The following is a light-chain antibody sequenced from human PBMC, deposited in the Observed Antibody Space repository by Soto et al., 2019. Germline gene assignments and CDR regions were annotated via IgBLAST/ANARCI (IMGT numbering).Light chain of an antibody. CDR3: QQINSYPPIT. Sequence: AIRMAQSPSSLSASTGDRLTVTCRASQGISSYLAWYQQKPGKAPKLMXYAAYTLQSGVPSTFSGSGSGTEFTLTISSLQPEDFATYYCQQINSYPPITCGQGTRLEIK. V-gene: IGKV1-8*01. CDR1: QGISSY. CDR2: AAY. J-gene: IGKJ5*01.